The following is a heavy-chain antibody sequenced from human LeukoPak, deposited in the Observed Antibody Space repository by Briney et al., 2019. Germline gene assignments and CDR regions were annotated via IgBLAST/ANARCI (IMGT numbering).Heavy chain of an antibody. CDR2: IYTSGST. CDR3: ARDLNGGSHFDY. CDR1: GGSISSYY. J-gene: IGHJ4*01. D-gene: IGHD4-23*01. V-gene: IGHV4-4*07. Sequence: SETLSLTCTVSGGSISSYYWSWIRQPAGKGLEWIGRIYTSGSTNYNPSLKSRVTISIDTSKNHFSLNLTSVTAADTAVYYCARDLNGGSHFDYWGHGTLVTVSA.